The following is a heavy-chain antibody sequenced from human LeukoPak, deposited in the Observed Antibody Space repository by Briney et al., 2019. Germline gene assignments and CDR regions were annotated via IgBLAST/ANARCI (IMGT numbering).Heavy chain of an antibody. Sequence: GGSLRLSCAASGFTFTNNFMSWVRQVPGKGLEWVANIKQDGSETTYADSVKGRFTISRDNAKNSLYLQMNSLRAEDTAVYYCARSGEFHPSIDYWGQGTLVTVSS. D-gene: IGHD3-10*01. V-gene: IGHV3-7*01. CDR1: GFTFTNNF. CDR2: IKQDGSET. J-gene: IGHJ4*02. CDR3: ARSGEFHPSIDY.